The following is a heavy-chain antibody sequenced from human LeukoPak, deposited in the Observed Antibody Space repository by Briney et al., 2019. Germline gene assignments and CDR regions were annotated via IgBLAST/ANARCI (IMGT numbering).Heavy chain of an antibody. Sequence: ASVKVSCKASGGTFSSYAISWVRQAPGQGLEWMGGIIPIFGTANYAQKFQGRVTITADESTSTAYMELSSLRSEDTAVYCCASAPYCSGGSCYLAVQYYFDYWGQGTLVTVSS. CDR3: ASAPYCSGGSCYLAVQYYFDY. CDR1: GGTFSSYA. V-gene: IGHV1-69*13. J-gene: IGHJ4*02. D-gene: IGHD2-15*01. CDR2: IIPIFGTA.